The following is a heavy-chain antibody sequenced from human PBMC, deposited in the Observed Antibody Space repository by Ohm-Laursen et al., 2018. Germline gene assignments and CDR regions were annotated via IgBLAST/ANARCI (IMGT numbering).Heavy chain of an antibody. D-gene: IGHD4-23*01. CDR2: IDRGGNG. CDR1: GFSVSTNY. Sequence: SLRLSCSASGFSVSTNYMNWARQAPEKGLEWVSEIDRGGNGYYAESVKGRFTISRDNSKNTLYLQMNNLRAEDSAVYYCASYYGGYDPWGQRTLVTVSS. J-gene: IGHJ5*02. V-gene: IGHV3-53*01. CDR3: ASYYGGYDP.